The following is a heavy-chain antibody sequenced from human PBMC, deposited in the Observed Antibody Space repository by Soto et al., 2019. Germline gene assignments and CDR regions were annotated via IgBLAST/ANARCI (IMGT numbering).Heavy chain of an antibody. J-gene: IGHJ4*02. CDR3: ARHSNRNYGLYYFDF. CDR1: GGSVSSYY. CDR2: IYYSGSP. Sequence: SETLSLTCTVSGGSVSSYYWGWIRQPPGKGLEWIGYIYYSGSPKYNPSLKSRVTMSVDTSNNQFSLKVSSVTAADTAVYYCARHSNRNYGLYYFDFWGLGALVTVSS. V-gene: IGHV4-59*08. D-gene: IGHD4-4*01.